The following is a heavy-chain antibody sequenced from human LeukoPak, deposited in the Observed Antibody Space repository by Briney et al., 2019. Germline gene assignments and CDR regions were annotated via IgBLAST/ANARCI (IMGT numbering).Heavy chain of an antibody. Sequence: PSQTLSLTCTVSGGSISSGSYYWSWIRQPAGKGLEWIGRIYTSGSTYYNPSLKSRVTISVDTSKNQFSLKLSSVTAADTAVYYCARGSPYYDFWSGYYSHNWFDPWGQGTLVTVSS. CDR1: GGSISSGSYY. CDR3: ARGSPYYDFWSGYYSHNWFDP. J-gene: IGHJ5*02. D-gene: IGHD3-3*01. CDR2: IYTSGST. V-gene: IGHV4-61*02.